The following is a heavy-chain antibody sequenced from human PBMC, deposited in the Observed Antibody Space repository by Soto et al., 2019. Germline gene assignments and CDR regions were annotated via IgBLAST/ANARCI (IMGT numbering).Heavy chain of an antibody. CDR2: VKSDGTIT. CDR3: VREVTGKEILTDYYRSFDV. J-gene: IGHJ3*01. V-gene: IGHV3-74*03. D-gene: IGHD3-9*01. CDR1: EFTFSSHW. Sequence: EVQVVESGGDLVQPGGSLRLSCTASEFTFSSHWMHWVRQAPGKGLVWVARVKSDGTITTYEYSVKGRFTISRDNAKTTLYLQRTSLRVEYTAVYYCVREVTGKEILTDYYRSFDVWGQGTQVTISS.